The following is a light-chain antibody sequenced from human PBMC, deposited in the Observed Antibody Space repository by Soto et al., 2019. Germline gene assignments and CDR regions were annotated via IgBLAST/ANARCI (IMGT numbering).Light chain of an antibody. V-gene: IGKV3-20*01. CDR2: AAT. Sequence: NLSISPYDRATVSCRASQSVSGNYIAWYQQKPGQAPRLLISAATSRATGIPDRFSGSGSGTDFTLSICRLEPDDFTVYYCQQYTSLIWKFCEGSKVEIK. J-gene: IGKJ4*02. CDR1: QSVSGNY. CDR3: QQYTSLIWK.